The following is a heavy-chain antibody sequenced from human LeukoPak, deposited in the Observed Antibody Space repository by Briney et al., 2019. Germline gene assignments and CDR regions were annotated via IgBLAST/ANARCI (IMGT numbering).Heavy chain of an antibody. J-gene: IGHJ4*02. CDR2: INPNSGGT. Sequence: ASVKVSSKDSGYTLTGYYMYCVRQAPGQGLEWMGWINPNSGGTNYAQKFQGRVTMTRDTSISTAYMELSRLRSDDTAVYYCARAYESRAYCPDHWGQGTLVTVSS. V-gene: IGHV1-2*02. D-gene: IGHD3-22*01. CDR1: GYTLTGYY. CDR3: ARAYESRAYCPDH.